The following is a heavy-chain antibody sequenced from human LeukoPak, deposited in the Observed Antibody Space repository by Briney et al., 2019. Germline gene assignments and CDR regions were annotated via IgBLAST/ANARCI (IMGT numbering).Heavy chain of an antibody. Sequence: GGSLRLSCAASGFTFSSYWMSWVRPAPGKGLQWVANIKLDGSENYYVDSVRGRFTISRDNAKNSVFLQMSSLRVDDTAVYYCARDAEGRRYSPQDYWGQGTLVTVSS. CDR2: IKLDGSEN. CDR3: ARDAEGRRYSPQDY. V-gene: IGHV3-7*01. CDR1: GFTFSSYW. J-gene: IGHJ4*02. D-gene: IGHD5-18*01.